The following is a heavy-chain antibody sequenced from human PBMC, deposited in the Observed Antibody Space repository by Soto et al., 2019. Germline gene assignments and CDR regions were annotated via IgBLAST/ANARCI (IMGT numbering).Heavy chain of an antibody. J-gene: IGHJ5*02. CDR3: AKERGWGSSSKIFPDWFDP. V-gene: IGHV3-23*01. CDR2: ISGSGGST. D-gene: IGHD3-10*01. CDR1: GFTFSSYA. Sequence: EVQLLESGGGLVQPGGSLRLSCAASGFTFSSYAMSWVRQAPGKGLEWVSAISGSGGSTYYADSVKGRFTISRDNSKNTLDLQMNSLRPEDTAVYYCAKERGWGSSSKIFPDWFDPWGQGTLVTVSS.